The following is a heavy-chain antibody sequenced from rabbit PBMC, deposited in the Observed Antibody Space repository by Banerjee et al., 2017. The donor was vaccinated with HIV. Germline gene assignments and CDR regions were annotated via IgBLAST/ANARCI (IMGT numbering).Heavy chain of an antibody. D-gene: IGHD7-1*01. V-gene: IGHV1S45*01. CDR1: GFDFSSRYW. J-gene: IGHJ4*01. Sequence: QEQLEESGGDLVQPEGSLTLTCKASGFDFSSRYWICWVRQAPGKGLEWTACIYTGSSDSTIYASWAKGRFTISKTSSTTVTLQMTSLTAADTATYFCARENGGYSHFSLWGPGTLVTVS. CDR2: IYTGSSDST. CDR3: ARENGGYSHFSL.